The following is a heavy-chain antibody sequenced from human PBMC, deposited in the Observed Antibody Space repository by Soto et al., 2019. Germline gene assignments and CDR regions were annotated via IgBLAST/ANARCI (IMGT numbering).Heavy chain of an antibody. CDR2: ISGYSGNT. J-gene: IGHJ3*01. CDR1: GYIIPMYD. Sequence: GSVKVSGKASGYIIPMYDFIGVGESAGQGLELMGWISGYSGNTNYVQKFQGRVTMTTDTSTTTTYLELRSLRSDDTALYYCGFRGGTSGPHSFDVWGPGTGVTVS. V-gene: IGHV1-18*01. D-gene: IGHD2-15*01. CDR3: GFRGGTSGPHSFDV.